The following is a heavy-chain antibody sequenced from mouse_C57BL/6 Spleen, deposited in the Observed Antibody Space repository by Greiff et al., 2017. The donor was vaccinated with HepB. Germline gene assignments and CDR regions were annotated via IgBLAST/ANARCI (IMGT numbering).Heavy chain of an antibody. CDR3: ARRDYDGLYAMDY. V-gene: IGHV5-17*01. D-gene: IGHD2-4*01. Sequence: EVMLVESGGGLVKPGGSLKLSCAASGFTFSDYGMHWVRQAPEKGLEWVAYISRGSSTIYDADTVKGRFTISRDNATNTLFLQMTMLRAEDTAIYCCARRDYDGLYAMDYWGQGTSVTVSS. CDR2: ISRGSSTI. J-gene: IGHJ4*01. CDR1: GFTFSDYG.